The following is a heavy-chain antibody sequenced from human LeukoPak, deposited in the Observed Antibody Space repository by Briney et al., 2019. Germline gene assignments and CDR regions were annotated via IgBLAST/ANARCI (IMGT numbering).Heavy chain of an antibody. CDR1: GGSISTYH. CDR3: ARAVISFGGGIAKGFDC. Sequence: SETLSLTCTVSGGSISTYHWSWIRQPPGKGPEWIGYVYYSGSTDYSPSLKGRATISVDTSMNQFSLSLSSVTAADTAIYYCARAVISFGGGIAKGFDCWGQGTLVTVSS. V-gene: IGHV4-59*01. CDR2: VYYSGST. D-gene: IGHD3-16*02. J-gene: IGHJ4*02.